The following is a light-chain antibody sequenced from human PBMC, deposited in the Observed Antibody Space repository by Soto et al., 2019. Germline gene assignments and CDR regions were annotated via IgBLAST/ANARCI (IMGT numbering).Light chain of an antibody. CDR2: AAS. CDR3: QQSYSTPPWT. J-gene: IGKJ1*01. CDR1: QSISSY. Sequence: DIQMTQSPSSLSASVGDRVTITCRASQSISSYLNWYQQTPGKAPKLLIYAASSLQTGVPSRFSGXGSETDFTLTISSLQPEDFATYYCQQSYSTPPWTFGXG. V-gene: IGKV1-39*01.